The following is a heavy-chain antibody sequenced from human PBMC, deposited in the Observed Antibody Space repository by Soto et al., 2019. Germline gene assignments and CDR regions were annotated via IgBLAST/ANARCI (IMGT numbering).Heavy chain of an antibody. CDR3: ARDKGPPIVATSAYAFDT. V-gene: IGHV1-69*04. CDR1: RRTFSSYT. Sequence: GASVKVSCKASRRTFSSYTISWVRQAPGQGLEWMGRIIPILGIANYAQKFQGRVTITADKSTSTAYMELSSLRSEDTGVYYCARDKGPPIVATSAYAFDTWGQGTMVTVSS. J-gene: IGHJ3*02. D-gene: IGHD5-12*01. CDR2: IIPILGIA.